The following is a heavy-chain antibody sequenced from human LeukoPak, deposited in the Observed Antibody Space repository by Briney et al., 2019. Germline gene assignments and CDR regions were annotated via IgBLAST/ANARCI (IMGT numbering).Heavy chain of an antibody. Sequence: PGGSLRLSCAASGFTFSSYAMSWVRQAPGKGLEWVSAISGSGGSTYYADSVKGRFTIPRDNSKNTLYLQMNSLRAEDTAVYYCAKYSSGAGYSSNWYFDYWGQGTLVTVSS. CDR3: AKYSSGAGYSSNWYFDY. J-gene: IGHJ4*02. CDR2: ISGSGGST. D-gene: IGHD6-13*01. V-gene: IGHV3-23*01. CDR1: GFTFSSYA.